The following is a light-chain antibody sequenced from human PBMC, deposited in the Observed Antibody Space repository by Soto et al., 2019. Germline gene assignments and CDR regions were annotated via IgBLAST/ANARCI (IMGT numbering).Light chain of an antibody. Sequence: QSLLTQPASVSGSPGQSITISCTGSSSDVGSYKYVSWYQQHPDKAPKLMIYEVSNRPSGVSTRFSGSKSGNTASLTISGLQAEDEANYYCISYTTSRSYGVGNRTKVTVL. J-gene: IGLJ1*01. V-gene: IGLV2-14*01. CDR2: EVS. CDR1: SSDVGSYKY. CDR3: ISYTTSRSYG.